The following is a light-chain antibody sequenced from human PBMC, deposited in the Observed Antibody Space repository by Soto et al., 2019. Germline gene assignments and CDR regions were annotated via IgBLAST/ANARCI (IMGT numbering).Light chain of an antibody. Sequence: EIVMTQSPATLSVSPGVRATLSCRASQSGSSNLAWYQQKPGQAPRLLYYGASTRATGMPARFSVSGSGTDFTLAISSLQSEDFAVYYCQQYNNWPITFGQGTRLEIK. J-gene: IGKJ5*01. CDR2: GAS. CDR1: QSGSSN. V-gene: IGKV3-15*01. CDR3: QQYNNWPIT.